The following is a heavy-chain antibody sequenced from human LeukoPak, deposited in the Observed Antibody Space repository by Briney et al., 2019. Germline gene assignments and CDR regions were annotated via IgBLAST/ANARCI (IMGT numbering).Heavy chain of an antibody. CDR1: GYTFTGYY. CDR3: AREGGSGWYFRIDY. CDR2: INPNSGGT. V-gene: IGHV1-2*02. J-gene: IGHJ4*02. Sequence: ASVKVSCKASGYTFTGYYMHWVRQAPGQGLEWMGWINPNSGGTNYAQKFQGRVTMTRDTSISTAYMELSRLRSDDTAAYYCAREGGSGWYFRIDYWGQGTLVTVSS. D-gene: IGHD6-19*01.